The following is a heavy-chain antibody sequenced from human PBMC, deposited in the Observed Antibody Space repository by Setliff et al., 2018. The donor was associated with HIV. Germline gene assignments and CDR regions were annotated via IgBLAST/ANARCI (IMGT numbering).Heavy chain of an antibody. CDR1: GFTFNSHW. V-gene: IGHV3-33*08. CDR3: VDC. D-gene: IGHD6-19*01. Sequence: GESLRLSCAASGFTFNSHWMHWVRQAPGKGLEWVTVIWYDGSDKYYADSVKGRFTISTDNSKKTLSLQMNSLRAVTVRNVAAVDCWGQGTLVTVSS. J-gene: IGHJ4*02. CDR2: IWYDGSDK.